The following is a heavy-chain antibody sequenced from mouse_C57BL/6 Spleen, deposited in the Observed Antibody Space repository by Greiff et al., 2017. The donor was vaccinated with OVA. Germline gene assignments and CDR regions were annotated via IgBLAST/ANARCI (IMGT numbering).Heavy chain of an antibody. CDR2: IYPGGGYT. Sequence: QVHVKQSGAELVRPGTSVKMSCKASGYTFTNYWIGWAKQRPGHGLEWIGDIYPGGGYTNYNEKFKGKATLTADKSSSTAYMQFSSLTSEDSAIYYCALTGTVVYYFDYWGQGTTLTVSS. D-gene: IGHD4-1*01. V-gene: IGHV1-63*01. J-gene: IGHJ2*01. CDR3: ALTGTVVYYFDY. CDR1: GYTFTNYW.